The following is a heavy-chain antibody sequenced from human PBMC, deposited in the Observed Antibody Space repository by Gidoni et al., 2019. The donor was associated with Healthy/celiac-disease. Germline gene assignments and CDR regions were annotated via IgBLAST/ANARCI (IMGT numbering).Heavy chain of an antibody. V-gene: IGHV4-39*01. CDR1: GGSISSSSFY. J-gene: IGHJ5*02. CDR2: IYYSGST. Sequence: QLQLQESGPRLVKPSETLSLTRTVSGGSISSSSFYRGWIRQPPGKGLEWIGSIYYSGSTYYNPSLKSRVTIAVDTSKNQFSLKLSSVTAADTAVYYCARSYSSSWYRFDPWGQGTLVTVSS. D-gene: IGHD6-13*01. CDR3: ARSYSSSWYRFDP.